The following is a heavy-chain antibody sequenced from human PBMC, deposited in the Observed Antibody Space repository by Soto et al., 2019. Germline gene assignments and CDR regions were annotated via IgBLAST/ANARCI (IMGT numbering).Heavy chain of an antibody. J-gene: IGHJ4*02. V-gene: IGHV4-59*02. Sequence: QVQLLESGPGLVRPSETLSLICTVSGGSVSSAHWSWIRQPPGKGLEWIGSIYSSGATYPTPSLKRRVTMSVDTSKNQISLQLSSVTAADTAVYYCATEGPRDCSSGRCFWGYFDYWGQGYLVTVSS. D-gene: IGHD2-15*01. CDR3: ATEGPRDCSSGRCFWGYFDY. CDR2: IYSSGAT. CDR1: GGSVSSAH.